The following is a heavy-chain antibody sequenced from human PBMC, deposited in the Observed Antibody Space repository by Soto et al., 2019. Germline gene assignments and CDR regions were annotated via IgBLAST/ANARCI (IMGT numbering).Heavy chain of an antibody. J-gene: IGHJ6*01. V-gene: IGHV3-11*01. D-gene: IGHD6-13*01. Sequence: QVQLVESGGGLVKPGGSLRLSCAASGFTFSDYYMSWIRQAPGKGLEWVSYISSSGSTIYYADSVKGRFTISRDNAKNSLYLQMNSLRAEDAAVYYWARDYRVRERSSWYAPADYYYDGMDVWGQGTTVTVSS. CDR2: ISSSGSTI. CDR3: ARDYRVRERSSWYAPADYYYDGMDV. CDR1: GFTFSDYY.